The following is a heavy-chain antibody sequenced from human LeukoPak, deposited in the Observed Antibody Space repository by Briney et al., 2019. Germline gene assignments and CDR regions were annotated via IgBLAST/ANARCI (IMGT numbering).Heavy chain of an antibody. CDR2: ISYDGSNK. D-gene: IGHD6-13*01. Sequence: PGGSLRLSCAASGFTFSSYAMHWVRQAPGKWLEWVAVISYDGSNKYYADSVKGRFTISRDNSKNTLYLQMNSLRAEDTAVYYCARTGIAAAGIDYWGQGTLVTVSS. CDR1: GFTFSSYA. V-gene: IGHV3-30*04. J-gene: IGHJ4*02. CDR3: ARTGIAAAGIDY.